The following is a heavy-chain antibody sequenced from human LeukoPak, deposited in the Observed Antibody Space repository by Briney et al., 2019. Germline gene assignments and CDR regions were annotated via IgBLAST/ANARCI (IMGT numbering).Heavy chain of an antibody. V-gene: IGHV5-51*01. CDR2: IYPGDSDT. J-gene: IGHJ3*02. D-gene: IGHD3-9*01. Sequence: GESLKISCKGSGYSFTSYWIGWVRQVPGKGLEWMGIIYPGDSDTRYSPSFQGQVTISADKSISTAYLQWSSLKASDTAMYYCARRDDILTGYYNKRDAFDIWGQGTMVTVSS. CDR3: ARRDDILTGYYNKRDAFDI. CDR1: GYSFTSYW.